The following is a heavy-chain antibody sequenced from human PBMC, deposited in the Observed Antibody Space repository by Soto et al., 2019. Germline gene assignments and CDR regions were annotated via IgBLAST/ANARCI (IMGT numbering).Heavy chain of an antibody. V-gene: IGHV3-23*01. Sequence: PGGSLRLACAASGFTFSTYAMTWVRQAPGKGLEWVSSISGSGGSTYYADSVKGRVTISRDNSKNTLFLQMNSLRAEDTAVYHCATRRDASSYYYGLDVWGQGTRATGPS. CDR1: GFTFSTYA. CDR2: ISGSGGST. J-gene: IGHJ6*02. D-gene: IGHD2-2*01. CDR3: ATRRDASSYYYGLDV.